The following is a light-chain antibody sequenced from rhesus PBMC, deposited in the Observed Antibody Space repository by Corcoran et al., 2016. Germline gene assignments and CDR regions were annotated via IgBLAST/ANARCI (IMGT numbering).Light chain of an antibody. J-gene: IGKJ2*01. CDR3: QQYNTLPYS. CDR2: YIT. CDR1: QGISSY. Sequence: DIQMTQSPSSVSAFVGDRVTITCRASQGISSYLAWYQQKSGTAPKLLINYITTLQSGVPSMFSGSGSGTEFTLTISSLQPEDFATYYCQQYNTLPYSFGQGTKVEIK. V-gene: IGKV1-25*01.